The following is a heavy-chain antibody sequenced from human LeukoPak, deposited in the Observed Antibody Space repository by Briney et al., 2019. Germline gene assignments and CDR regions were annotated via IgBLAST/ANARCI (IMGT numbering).Heavy chain of an antibody. D-gene: IGHD2-21*02. V-gene: IGHV3-11*04. CDR1: GFTFSDYY. J-gene: IGHJ4*02. CDR2: IGSSGTTI. CDR3: ASSVTALRPPDFYFDF. Sequence: PGGFLRLSCAASGFTFSDYYMSWIRQAPGKGLEWVSYIGSSGTTIYYADSVKGRFTISRDNAKNSLYLQLSSLRAEDTAVYFCASSVTALRPPDFYFDFWGQGTLVTVSS.